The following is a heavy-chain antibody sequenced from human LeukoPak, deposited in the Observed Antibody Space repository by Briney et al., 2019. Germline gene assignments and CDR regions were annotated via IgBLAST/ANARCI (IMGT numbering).Heavy chain of an antibody. V-gene: IGHV3-7*03. CDR2: IKQDGSEK. D-gene: IGHD6-13*01. J-gene: IGHJ4*02. CDR3: AKAPFPGIAAAGTHFDY. Sequence: PGGSLRLSCAASGFTFSSYWMSWVRQAPGKGLEWVANIKQDGSEKYYVDSVKGRFTISRDNAKNSLYLQMNSLRAEDTALYYCAKAPFPGIAAAGTHFDYWGQGTLVTVSS. CDR1: GFTFSSYW.